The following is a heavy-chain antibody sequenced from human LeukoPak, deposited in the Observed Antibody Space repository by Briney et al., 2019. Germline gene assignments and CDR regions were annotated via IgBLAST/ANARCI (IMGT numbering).Heavy chain of an antibody. CDR1: GFTFSSYD. Sequence: GGSLRLSCAASGFTFSSYDMHWVRQATGKGLEWVSVIGTAGDTYYPGSVKGRFTISRDDPHNTLYLQMNSLRAEDTAVYFCAKRGAEVGATVAPGDYWGQGTLLTVSS. CDR2: IGTAGDT. J-gene: IGHJ4*02. D-gene: IGHD1-26*01. V-gene: IGHV3-13*01. CDR3: AKRGAEVGATVAPGDY.